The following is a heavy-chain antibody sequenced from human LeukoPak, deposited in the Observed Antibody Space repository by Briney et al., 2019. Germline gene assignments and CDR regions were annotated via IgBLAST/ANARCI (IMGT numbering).Heavy chain of an antibody. CDR1: GASISGSGYY. J-gene: IGHJ4*02. D-gene: IGHD6-19*01. V-gene: IGHV4-39*01. Sequence: SETLSLTCALSGASISGSGYYLGWIPQPPGKGLEWIGNIYYTGSTYYNASLQSRVTISIDMSKNQFSLRLSSVTGADTAMYYCVKSGGYGLIDYWGQGTLVTVSS. CDR2: IYYTGST. CDR3: VKSGGYGLIDY.